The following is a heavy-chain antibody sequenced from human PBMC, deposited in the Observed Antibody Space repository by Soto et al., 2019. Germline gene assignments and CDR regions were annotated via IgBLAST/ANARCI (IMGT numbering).Heavy chain of an antibody. D-gene: IGHD2-15*01. CDR3: ARGNLGYCSGGSCGYDY. V-gene: IGHV1-69*05. CDR1: GGTFSSYA. CDR2: IIPIFCTA. J-gene: IGHJ4*02. Sequence: GASVKVSCKASGGTFSSYAISWVRQAPGQGLEWMGGIIPIFCTANYAQKFQGRVTITTDESTSTAYMELSSLRSEDTAVYYCARGNLGYCSGGSCGYDYRGQGTLVTVSS.